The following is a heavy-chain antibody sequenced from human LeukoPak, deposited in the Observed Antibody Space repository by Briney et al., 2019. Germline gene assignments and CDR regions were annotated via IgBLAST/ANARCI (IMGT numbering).Heavy chain of an antibody. CDR3: ARGAPRYCSGGSCARSLDP. D-gene: IGHD2-15*01. J-gene: IGHJ5*02. V-gene: IGHV4-59*01. CDR2: IYYSGST. CDR1: GGSISSYY. Sequence: SETLSLTCTVSGGSISSYYRSWIRQPPGKGLEWIGYIYYSGSTNYNPSPKSRVTISVDTSKNQFSLKLSSVTAADTAVYYCARGAPRYCSGGSCARSLDPWGQGTLVTVSS.